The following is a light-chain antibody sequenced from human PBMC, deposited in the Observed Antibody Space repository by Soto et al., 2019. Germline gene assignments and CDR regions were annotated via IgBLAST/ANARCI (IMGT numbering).Light chain of an antibody. CDR2: DAS. V-gene: IGKV1-5*01. CDR3: QHYNSYSEA. CDR1: QSISSW. J-gene: IGKJ1*01. Sequence: DIQMTQSPSTLSASVGDGVSMTCRASQSISSWLAWYQQKPGKAPKLLIYDASSLESGVPSRFSGSGSGTEFTLTISSLQPDDFATYYCQHYNSYSEAFGQGTKVDIK.